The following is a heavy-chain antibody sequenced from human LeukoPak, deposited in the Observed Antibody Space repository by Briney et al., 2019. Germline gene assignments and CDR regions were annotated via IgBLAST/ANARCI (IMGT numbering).Heavy chain of an antibody. J-gene: IGHJ4*02. Sequence: PGGSLRLSCAASGFTFSSYAMSWVRQAPGKGLEWVSAISGSGGSTYYADSVKGRFTISRDNSKNTLYLQMSSLRTEDTAMYYCARGHSSSWLRGDYWGQGTLVTVSS. CDR2: ISGSGGST. CDR3: ARGHSSSWLRGDY. D-gene: IGHD6-13*01. CDR1: GFTFSSYA. V-gene: IGHV3-23*01.